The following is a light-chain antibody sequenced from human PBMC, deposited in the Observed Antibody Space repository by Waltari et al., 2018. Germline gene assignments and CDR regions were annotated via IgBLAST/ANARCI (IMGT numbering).Light chain of an antibody. CDR1: SSDAGGYKS. J-gene: IGLJ2*01. CDR3: SSYASSPPHVV. V-gene: IGLV2-14*03. Sequence: QSALTQPASVSGSPGQSISISCTGISSDAGGYKSVSWYQHHPGKAPKLLIYDVFNRPSVVSNRFSGSKSGNAASLAISGLQAEDEGVYYCSSYASSPPHVVFGAGTKLTVL. CDR2: DVF.